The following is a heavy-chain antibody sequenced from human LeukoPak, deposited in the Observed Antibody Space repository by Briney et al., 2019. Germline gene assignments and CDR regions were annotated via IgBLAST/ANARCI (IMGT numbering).Heavy chain of an antibody. CDR3: ARHTVTNGYYYGMDV. Sequence: SETLSLTCTVSGGSMSSYYWSFIRQPAGKGLEWIGRIHTSWTTYYNPSLKSRVTISVDTSKNQFSLKLSSVTAADTAVYYCARHTVTNGYYYGMDVWGQGTTVTVSS. CDR1: GGSMSSYY. J-gene: IGHJ6*02. V-gene: IGHV4-4*07. D-gene: IGHD4-17*01. CDR2: IHTSWTT.